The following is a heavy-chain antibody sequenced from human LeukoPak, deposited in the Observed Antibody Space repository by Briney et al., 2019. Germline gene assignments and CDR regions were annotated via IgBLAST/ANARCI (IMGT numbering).Heavy chain of an antibody. CDR2: IKSKTDGGTT. V-gene: IGHV3-15*01. Sequence: PGGSLRLSCAASGFTFSNAWMSWVRQAPGKGLEWVGRIKSKTDGGTTDYAAPVKGRFTISRDDSKNTLYLQMNSLKTEDTAVYYCTTDRYYYDSSGYYHHPYYFGYWGQGTLVTVSS. CDR1: GFTFSNAW. J-gene: IGHJ4*02. CDR3: TTDRYYYDSSGYYHHPYYFGY. D-gene: IGHD3-22*01.